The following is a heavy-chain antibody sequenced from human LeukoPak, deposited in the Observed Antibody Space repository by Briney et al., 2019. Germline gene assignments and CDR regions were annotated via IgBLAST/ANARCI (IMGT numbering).Heavy chain of an antibody. CDR3: ARELRIAAAFLDYYYYYMDV. D-gene: IGHD6-13*01. J-gene: IGHJ6*03. V-gene: IGHV4-4*02. CDR1: GGSISSSNW. Sequence: SETLSLTCAVSGGSISSSNWWSWVRQPPGKGLEWIGEIYHSGSTNYNPSLKSRVTISVDKSKNQFSLKLSSVTAADMAVYYCARELRIAAAFLDYYYYYMDVWGKGTTVTVSS. CDR2: IYHSGST.